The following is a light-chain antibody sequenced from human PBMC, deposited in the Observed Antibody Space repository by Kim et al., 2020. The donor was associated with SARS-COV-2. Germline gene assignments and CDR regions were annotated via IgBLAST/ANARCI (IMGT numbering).Light chain of an antibody. CDR2: QDS. CDR1: KLGDKY. J-gene: IGLJ1*01. Sequence: VSPGQTASITCSGDKLGDKYACWYQQKPGQSPVLVIYQDSKRPSGIPERFSGSNSGNTATLTISGTQAMDEADYYCQAWDSSTASFVTGTKVTVL. V-gene: IGLV3-1*01. CDR3: QAWDSSTAS.